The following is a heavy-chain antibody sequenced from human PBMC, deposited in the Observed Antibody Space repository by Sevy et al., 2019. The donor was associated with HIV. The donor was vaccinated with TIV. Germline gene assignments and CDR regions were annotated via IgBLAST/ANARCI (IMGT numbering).Heavy chain of an antibody. J-gene: IGHJ4*02. CDR3: ATRDVDTAMVPFDY. CDR2: ISAYNGNT. D-gene: IGHD5-18*01. Sequence: ASVKVSCKASGYTFTSYGISWVRQAPGQGLEWMGWISAYNGNTNYAQKLQGRVTMTTDTSTSTAYMELRSLRSDDTAAYYCATRDVDTAMVPFDYWGQGTLVTVSS. CDR1: GYTFTSYG. V-gene: IGHV1-18*01.